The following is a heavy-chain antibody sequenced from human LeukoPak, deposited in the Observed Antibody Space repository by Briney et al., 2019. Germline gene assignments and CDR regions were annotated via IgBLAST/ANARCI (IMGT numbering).Heavy chain of an antibody. CDR2: IYTSGST. D-gene: IGHD3-22*01. Sequence: PSETLSLTCTVSGGSISSYYWSWIRQPAGKGREWIGRIYTSGSTNYNPSLKRRVTMSVDTSKNQFSLKLSSVTAADTAVYYCARGRYDSSGYYFDYWGQGTLVTVSS. CDR1: GGSISSYY. J-gene: IGHJ4*02. V-gene: IGHV4-4*07. CDR3: ARGRYDSSGYYFDY.